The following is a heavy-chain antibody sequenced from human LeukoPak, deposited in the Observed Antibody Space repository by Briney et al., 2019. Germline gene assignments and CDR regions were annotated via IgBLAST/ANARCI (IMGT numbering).Heavy chain of an antibody. Sequence: SETLSLTCTVSGYSISSGYYWGWIRPPPGKGLEWIGTVYHNGSTYYNPSPKSRLTISVDTSKNQFSLKLSSVTAADTAVYYCARLLRYWGQGTLVTVSS. J-gene: IGHJ4*02. V-gene: IGHV4-38-2*02. CDR3: ARLLRY. CDR1: GYSISSGYY. D-gene: IGHD3-3*01. CDR2: VYHNGST.